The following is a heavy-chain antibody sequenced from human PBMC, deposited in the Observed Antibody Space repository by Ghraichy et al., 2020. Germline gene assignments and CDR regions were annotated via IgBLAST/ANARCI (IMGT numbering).Heavy chain of an antibody. J-gene: IGHJ4*02. V-gene: IGHV4-39*01. Sequence: SETLSLTCTVSGGSISSSSYYWGWIRQPPGKGLEWIGNIYYSGSSYYNPSLKSRVSISVDTSKNQFSLKLSSVTAADTAVYYCARGYFDYVWGTYRHIDYWGQGTLVTVS. CDR2: IYYSGSS. CDR1: GGSISSSSYY. CDR3: ARGYFDYVWGTYRHIDY. D-gene: IGHD3-16*02.